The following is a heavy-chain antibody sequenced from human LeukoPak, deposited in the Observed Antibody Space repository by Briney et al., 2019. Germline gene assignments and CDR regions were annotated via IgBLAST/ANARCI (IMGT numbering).Heavy chain of an antibody. Sequence: KSSETLSLTCTVSGGSVSSGSYYWSWIRQPPGRGLEWIGYIYYSGSTNYNPSLKSRVTISVDTSKNQFSLKLSSVTAADTAVYFCVRHSVHSSSWFDYWGQGTLVTVSS. CDR3: VRHSVHSSSWFDY. CDR2: IYYSGST. V-gene: IGHV4-61*01. J-gene: IGHJ5*01. CDR1: GGSVSSGSYY. D-gene: IGHD6-13*01.